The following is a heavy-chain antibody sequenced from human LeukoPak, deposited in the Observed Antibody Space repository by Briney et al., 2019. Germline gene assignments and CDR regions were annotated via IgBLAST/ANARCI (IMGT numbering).Heavy chain of an antibody. CDR3: AKGHPHFNYFDY. J-gene: IGHJ4*02. CDR2: ISWNSGSI. Sequence: PGRSLRLSCAASGFTFDDYAMHWVRQAPEKGLEWVSGISWNSGSIGYADSVKGRFTISRDNAKNSLYLQMNSLRAEDTALYYCAKGHPHFNYFDYWGQGTLVTVSS. V-gene: IGHV3-9*01. CDR1: GFTFDDYA. D-gene: IGHD2/OR15-2a*01.